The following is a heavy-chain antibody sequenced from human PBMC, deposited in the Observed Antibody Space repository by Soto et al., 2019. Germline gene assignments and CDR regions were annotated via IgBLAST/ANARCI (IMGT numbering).Heavy chain of an antibody. CDR2: ISYDGSNK. CDR1: GFTFSSYG. Sequence: QVQLVESGGGVVQPGRSLRLSCAASGFTFSSYGMHWVRQAPGKGLEWVAVISYDGSNKYYADSVKGRFTISRDNSKNTLYLQMNCLRAEDTAVYYCAGGDAFDIWGQGTMVTVSS. V-gene: IGHV3-30*03. D-gene: IGHD3-16*01. CDR3: AGGDAFDI. J-gene: IGHJ3*02.